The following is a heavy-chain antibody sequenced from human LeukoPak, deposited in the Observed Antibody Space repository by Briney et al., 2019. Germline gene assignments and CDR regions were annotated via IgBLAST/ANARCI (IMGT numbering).Heavy chain of an antibody. CDR1: GDSVSSDSAA. CDR2: TYFRSKWYY. J-gene: IGHJ4*02. Sequence: SQTLSLTCAISGDSVSSDSAAWNWIRQSPSRGLEWLAWTYFRSKWYYDYALAVKGRITINPDTSKNQSSLQLNSVTPEDTAVYFCARDPVGGSTIFDSWGQGTLVTVSS. V-gene: IGHV6-1*01. CDR3: ARDPVGGSTIFDS. D-gene: IGHD1-26*01.